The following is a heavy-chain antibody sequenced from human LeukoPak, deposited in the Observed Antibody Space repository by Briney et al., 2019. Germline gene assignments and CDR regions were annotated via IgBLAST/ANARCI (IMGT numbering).Heavy chain of an antibody. D-gene: IGHD3-10*01. CDR2: ITSSGDTT. CDR1: GFTFSIYA. Sequence: PGGSLRLSRTASGFTFSIYAMSWVRQAPGRGLEWVSAITSSGDTTFYADSVRGRFTISRDNSKNTLYLQMSSLRAEDTAVFYCAKDRPNYFGSNGHYYRRGGDSWGQGTLVTVSS. V-gene: IGHV3-23*01. J-gene: IGHJ5*01. CDR3: AKDRPNYFGSNGHYYRRGGDS.